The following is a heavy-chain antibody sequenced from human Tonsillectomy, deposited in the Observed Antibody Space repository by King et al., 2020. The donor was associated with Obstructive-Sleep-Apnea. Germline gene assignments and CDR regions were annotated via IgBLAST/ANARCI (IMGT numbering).Heavy chain of an antibody. CDR3: ARGYCSGGSCSPPYFDY. CDR2: IYPGDSDT. CDR1: GYTFTSYW. J-gene: IGHJ4*02. D-gene: IGHD2-15*01. V-gene: IGHV5-51*01. Sequence: VQLVESGAEVKKPGESLKISCKGSGYTFTSYWIGWVRQMPGKGLEWMGIIYPGDSDTTYSPSFQGHVTLSADKSTSIAYLQWSSLKASDTAMYYCARGYCSGGSCSPPYFDYWGQGTLVTVSS.